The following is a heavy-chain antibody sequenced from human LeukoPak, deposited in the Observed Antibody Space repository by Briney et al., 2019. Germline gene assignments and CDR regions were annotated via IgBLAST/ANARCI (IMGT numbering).Heavy chain of an antibody. CDR2: IYSAGTT. J-gene: IGHJ4*02. Sequence: GGSLRLSCAVSGFTVSGNYMSWVRQAPGKGLEWVSIIYSAGTTHYADSVKGRFTISRDNSKNTLYLQMNSLRVEDTAVYYCARDGDYGDPYYFDYWGQGTLVTVSS. CDR1: GFTVSGNY. V-gene: IGHV3-66*01. CDR3: ARDGDYGDPYYFDY. D-gene: IGHD4-17*01.